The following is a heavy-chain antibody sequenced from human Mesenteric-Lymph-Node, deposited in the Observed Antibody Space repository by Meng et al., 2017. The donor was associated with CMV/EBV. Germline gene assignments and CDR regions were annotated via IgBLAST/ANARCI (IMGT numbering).Heavy chain of an antibody. Sequence: GGSLRLSCAASGFILSSYAMHWVRQAPGKGLEWVSAISGSGGSTYYADSVKGRFTISRDNSKNTLYLQMNSLRAEDTAVYYCARYYDFWGGSANVYFFDYWGQGTLVTVSS. CDR2: ISGSGGST. J-gene: IGHJ4*02. V-gene: IGHV3-23*01. D-gene: IGHD3-3*01. CDR1: GFILSSYA. CDR3: ARYYDFWGGSANVYFFDY.